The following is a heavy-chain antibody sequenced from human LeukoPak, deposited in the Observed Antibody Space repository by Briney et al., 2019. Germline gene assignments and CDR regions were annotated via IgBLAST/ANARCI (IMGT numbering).Heavy chain of an antibody. J-gene: IGHJ2*01. CDR1: GFTVSSDH. CDR3: ARDSTGYWYFDL. Sequence: QTGGSLRLSCAVSGFTVSSDHMSWVRQAPGKGLEWVSVFYSGGDTHYADSVKGRFTISRDNSKNTLYLQMHSLRVEDTAVYYCARDSTGYWYFDLWGRGTLVSVSS. V-gene: IGHV3-53*01. D-gene: IGHD3-3*02. CDR2: FYSGGDT.